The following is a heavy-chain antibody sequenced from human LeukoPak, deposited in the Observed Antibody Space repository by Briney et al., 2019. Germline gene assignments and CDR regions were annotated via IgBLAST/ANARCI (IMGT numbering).Heavy chain of an antibody. Sequence: ASVKVSCKASGYTFTNYDVNWVRQATGQGLEWMGWMNPSSGYTGHAQKFQGRVTMTRNTSISTAYMELSSLRSEDTAVYYCARGPAASHRNWFDPWGQGTLVTVSS. CDR2: MNPSSGYT. D-gene: IGHD2-15*01. J-gene: IGHJ5*02. CDR1: GYTFTNYD. V-gene: IGHV1-8*01. CDR3: ARGPAASHRNWFDP.